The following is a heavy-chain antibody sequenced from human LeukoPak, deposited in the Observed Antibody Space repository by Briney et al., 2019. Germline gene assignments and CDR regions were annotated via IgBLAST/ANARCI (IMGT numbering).Heavy chain of an antibody. J-gene: IGHJ4*02. CDR3: AKETTSAATGSPFDY. Sequence: PGGSLRLSCAASGFTFSNYAINWVRQAPGKGLEWVSSISSSSSNIYYADSVKGRFTISRDNAKNSLYLQMNSLRAEDTAVYYCAKETTSAATGSPFDYWGQGTLVTVSS. CDR2: ISSSSSNI. V-gene: IGHV3-21*01. CDR1: GFTFSNYA. D-gene: IGHD6-13*01.